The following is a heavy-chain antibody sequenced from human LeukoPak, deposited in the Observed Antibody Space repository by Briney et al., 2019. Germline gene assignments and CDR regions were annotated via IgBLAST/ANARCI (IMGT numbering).Heavy chain of an antibody. CDR1: GFTLSSNY. CDR2: IYSGGST. V-gene: IGHV3-53*01. D-gene: IGHD3-16*01. Sequence: GGSLRLSCAASGFTLSSNYMSWVRQAPGEGLEWVSVIYSGGSTYYADSVKGRFTISRDNSKNTLYLQMNSLRAEDTAVYYCASGRGSPPYYDYYMDVWGKGTTVTVSS. J-gene: IGHJ6*03. CDR3: ASGRGSPPYYDYYMDV.